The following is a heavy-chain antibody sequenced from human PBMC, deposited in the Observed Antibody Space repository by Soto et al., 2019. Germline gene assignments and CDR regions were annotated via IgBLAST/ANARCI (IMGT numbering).Heavy chain of an antibody. J-gene: IGHJ4*02. CDR3: ARLPLDIMAPVTGIF. Sequence: SETLSLNCTVSGDSISSGSYNWGWVRQPPGKGLERIGSMYSSVMTHYNPTFNSRITFSVDTPKSQFSLRIFSVTAADTAVYYCARLPLDIMAPVTGIFWGRGTLVTVSS. CDR2: MYSSVMT. D-gene: IGHD5-12*01. V-gene: IGHV4-39*01. CDR1: GDSISSGSYN.